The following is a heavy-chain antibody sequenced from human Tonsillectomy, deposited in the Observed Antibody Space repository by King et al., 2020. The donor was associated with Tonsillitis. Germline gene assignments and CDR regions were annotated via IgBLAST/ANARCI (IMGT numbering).Heavy chain of an antibody. CDR1: GFTFNSYA. V-gene: IGHV3-23*04. Sequence: VQLVESGGGLVQPGGSLRLSCAASGFTFNSYAMSWVRQAPGKGLEWVSAISGSGGITYYADSVKGGFTISRDNSKNTLYLQMNSLRAEDTAVYYCAKHYYDSGGYHFDYWGQGTLVTVSS. CDR3: AKHYYDSGGYHFDY. CDR2: ISGSGGIT. D-gene: IGHD3-22*01. J-gene: IGHJ4*02.